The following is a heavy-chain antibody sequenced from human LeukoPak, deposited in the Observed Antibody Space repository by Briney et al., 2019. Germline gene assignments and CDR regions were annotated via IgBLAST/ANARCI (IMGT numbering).Heavy chain of an antibody. V-gene: IGHV1-24*01. D-gene: IGHD3-10*01. CDR3: ATVNYYGSGSFRY. CDR1: GYTLTELS. Sequence: ASVKVSCKVSGYTLTELSMHWVRQAPGKGLEWMGGFDPEDGETIYAQKFQGRVTMSEDTSTDTAYMELSSLRSEDTAVYYCATVNYYGSGSFRYWGQGTLVTVSS. J-gene: IGHJ4*02. CDR2: FDPEDGET.